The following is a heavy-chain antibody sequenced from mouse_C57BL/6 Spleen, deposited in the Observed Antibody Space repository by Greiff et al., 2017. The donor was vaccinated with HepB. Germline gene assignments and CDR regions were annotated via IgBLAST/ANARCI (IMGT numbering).Heavy chain of an antibody. CDR2: IYPGSGST. J-gene: IGHJ3*01. CDR3: ARWGYGNYSAWFAY. V-gene: IGHV1-55*01. D-gene: IGHD2-1*01. CDR1: GYTFTSYW. Sequence: LQQPGAELVKPGASVKMSCKASGYTFTSYWITWVKQRPGQGLEWIGDIYPGSGSTNYNEKFKSKATLTVDTSSSTAYMQLSSLTSEDSAVYYCARWGYGNYSAWFAYWGQGTLVTVSA.